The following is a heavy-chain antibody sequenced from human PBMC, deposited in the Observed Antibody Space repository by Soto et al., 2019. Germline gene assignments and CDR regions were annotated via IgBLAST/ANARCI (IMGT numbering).Heavy chain of an antibody. V-gene: IGHV1-3*01. CDR2: INAGNGNT. Sequence: EASVKVSCKASGYTFTSYAMHWVRQAPGQRLEWMGWINAGNGNTKYSQKFQGRVTITRDTSASTAYMELSSLRSEDTAVYYCARGRGYFDWLLFWGQGTTVTVSS. CDR1: GYTFTSYA. J-gene: IGHJ6*02. CDR3: ARGRGYFDWLLF. D-gene: IGHD3-9*01.